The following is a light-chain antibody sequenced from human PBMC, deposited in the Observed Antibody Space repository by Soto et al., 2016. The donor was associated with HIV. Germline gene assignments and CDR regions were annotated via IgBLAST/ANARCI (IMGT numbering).Light chain of an antibody. CDR1: KLGDKY. J-gene: IGLJ2*01. Sequence: SYELTQPPSVSVSPGHRASITCSGDKLGDKYACWYQQKPGQAPVLVVYDDSDRPSGIPERFSGSNSGHTATLTISRVEAGDEADYYCQVWDSTSDHVVFGGGTKLTVL. V-gene: IGLV3-1*01. CDR2: DDS. CDR3: QVWDSTSDHVV.